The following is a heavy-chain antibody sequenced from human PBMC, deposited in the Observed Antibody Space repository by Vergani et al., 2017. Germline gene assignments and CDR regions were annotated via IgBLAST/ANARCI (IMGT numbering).Heavy chain of an antibody. D-gene: IGHD2-2*02. CDR1: GGSISSSSYY. CDR3: ASLWGVVVPAAIPWADLDYYGMDV. V-gene: IGHV4-39*01. Sequence: QLQLQESGPGLVKPSETLSLTCTVSGGSISSSSYYWGWIRQPPGKGLEWIGSIYYSGSTYYNPSPKSRVTISVDTSKKQFSLKLSSVTAADTAVYYCASLWGVVVPAAIPWADLDYYGMDVWGQGTTVTVSS. CDR2: IYYSGST. J-gene: IGHJ6*02.